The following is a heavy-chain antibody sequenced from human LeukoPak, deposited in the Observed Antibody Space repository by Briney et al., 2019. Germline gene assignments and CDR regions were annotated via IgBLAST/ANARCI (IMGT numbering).Heavy chain of an antibody. V-gene: IGHV1-24*01. Sequence: ASVKVSCKVSGYTLTELSMHWVRQAPGKGLEWMGGFDPEDGETICAQKFQGRVTMTEDTSTDTAYMELSSLRSEDTAVYYCATVRGLYSGYDYYFDYWGQGTLVTVSS. CDR1: GYTLTELS. CDR3: ATVRGLYSGYDYYFDY. J-gene: IGHJ4*02. CDR2: FDPEDGET. D-gene: IGHD5-12*01.